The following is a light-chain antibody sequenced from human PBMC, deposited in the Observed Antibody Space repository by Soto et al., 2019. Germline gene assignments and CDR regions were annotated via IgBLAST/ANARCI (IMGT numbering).Light chain of an antibody. V-gene: IGKV3-20*01. Sequence: IVLTQSPATLSLSPGDRATLSCPASQRVTTTYIAWYQQKFAQAPRLLIYAASTRATGTPARFTGGGFGTDFPLTISRVDPEDFAVYYCQQYDSSFTFGGGNKVEMK. J-gene: IGKJ4*01. CDR1: QRVTTTY. CDR2: AAS. CDR3: QQYDSSFT.